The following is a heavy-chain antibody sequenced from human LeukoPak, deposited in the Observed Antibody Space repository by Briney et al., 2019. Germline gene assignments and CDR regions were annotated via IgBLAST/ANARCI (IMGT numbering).Heavy chain of an antibody. CDR1: GGSISSGDYY. CDR2: IYYSGST. V-gene: IGHV4-30-4*01. D-gene: IGHD1-1*01. Sequence: SQTLSLTCTVSGGSISSGDYYWSWIRQPPGKGLEWIGYIYYSGSTYYNPSLKSRVTISVDRSKNQFSLKLSSVTAADTAVYYCARDPVVLERVFDYWGQGTLVTVSS. CDR3: ARDPVVLERVFDY. J-gene: IGHJ4*02.